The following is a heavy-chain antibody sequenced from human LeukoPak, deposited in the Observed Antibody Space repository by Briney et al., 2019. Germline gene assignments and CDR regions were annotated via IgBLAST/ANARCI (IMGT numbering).Heavy chain of an antibody. CDR3: ARGARIAADDY. Sequence: SETLSLTCTVSGGSIGSYYWSWIRQPPGKGLEWIGYIYYSGSTNYNPSLKSRVTISVDTSKNQFSLKLSSVTAADTAVYYCARGARIAADDYWGQGTLVTVSS. CDR2: IYYSGST. D-gene: IGHD6-6*01. J-gene: IGHJ4*02. CDR1: GGSIGSYY. V-gene: IGHV4-59*12.